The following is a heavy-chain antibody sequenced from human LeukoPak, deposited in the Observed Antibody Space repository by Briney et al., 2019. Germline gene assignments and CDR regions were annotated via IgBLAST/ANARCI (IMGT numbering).Heavy chain of an antibody. J-gene: IGHJ4*02. CDR1: GFTFSSYA. D-gene: IGHD2-21*02. CDR3: AKDLGGGDWEEFGS. V-gene: IGHV3-23*01. CDR2: ISGSGINT. Sequence: GGSLRLSCAASGFTFSSYAMTWVRQTPGKGLEWVSAISGSGINTYYADSVEGRFTVSRDNSKNTLYLQMNSLRAEDTAIYYCAKDLGGGDWEEFGSWGQGTLVTVSS.